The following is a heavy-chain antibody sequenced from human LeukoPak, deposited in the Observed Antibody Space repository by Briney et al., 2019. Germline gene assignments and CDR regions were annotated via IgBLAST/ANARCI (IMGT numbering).Heavy chain of an antibody. V-gene: IGHV4-38-2*01. CDR3: ARTQLAYYYYYMDV. CDR2: IYHSGST. CDR1: GSSISSGYY. D-gene: IGHD5-18*01. J-gene: IGHJ6*03. Sequence: PSETLSLTCAVSGSSISSGYYWGWIRQPPGKGLELIGSIYHSGSTYYNPSLKSRVTILVDTSKNQFSLKLSSVTAADTAVYYCARTQLAYYYYYMDVWGKGTSVTVSS.